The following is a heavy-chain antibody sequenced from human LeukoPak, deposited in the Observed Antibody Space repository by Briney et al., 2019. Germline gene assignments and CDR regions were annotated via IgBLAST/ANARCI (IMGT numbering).Heavy chain of an antibody. D-gene: IGHD6-13*01. Sequence: GGALQTSFRGFRYGFTSNWIGWGRRMPGKGGEGRGSIYPGDSETRYSPSFQGQVTISADKSITTAFLQWSSLRASDTAIYYCARLKVRDQQLDHFDSWGQGTLVTVSS. V-gene: IGHV5-51*01. CDR1: RYGFTSNW. CDR2: IYPGDSET. CDR3: ARLKVRDQQLDHFDS. J-gene: IGHJ4*02.